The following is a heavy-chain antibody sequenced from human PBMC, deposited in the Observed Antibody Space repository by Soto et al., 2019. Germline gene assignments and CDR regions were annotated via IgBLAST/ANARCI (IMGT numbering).Heavy chain of an antibody. CDR3: ARDGVDTAMVWNGMDV. V-gene: IGHV1-2*04. D-gene: IGHD5-18*01. Sequence: ASVKFSCTASGYTFTGYYMHWVRQAPGQGLEWMGWINPNSGGTNYAQKFQGWVTMTRDTSISTAYMELSRLRSDDTAVYYCARDGVDTAMVWNGMDVWGQGTTVTVSS. CDR1: GYTFTGYY. J-gene: IGHJ6*02. CDR2: INPNSGGT.